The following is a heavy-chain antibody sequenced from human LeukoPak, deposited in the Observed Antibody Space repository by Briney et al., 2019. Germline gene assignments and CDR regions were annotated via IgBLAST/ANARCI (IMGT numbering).Heavy chain of an antibody. Sequence: SETLSLTCAVYGGSFSGYYWSWIRQPPGKGLEWIGEINHSGSTNYNPSLKSRVTISVDTSKNQFSLKLSSVTAADTAVYYCATLTMSGLGIIPPASWGQGTLVTVSS. V-gene: IGHV4-34*01. CDR3: ATLTMSGLGIIPPAS. CDR1: GGSFSGYY. J-gene: IGHJ5*02. CDR2: INHSGST. D-gene: IGHD3/OR15-3a*01.